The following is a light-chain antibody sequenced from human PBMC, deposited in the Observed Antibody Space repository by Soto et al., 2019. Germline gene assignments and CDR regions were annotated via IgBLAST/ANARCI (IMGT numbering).Light chain of an antibody. CDR2: KAS. Sequence: DIQMTQSPSTLSGSVGDRVTITCRASQTISSWVAWYQQKPGKAPKLLLYKASTLKSGVPSRFSGSGSGTEFTVTISSLQPDEFATYYCQHYNSYSEAFGQGTKVELK. J-gene: IGKJ1*01. CDR3: QHYNSYSEA. CDR1: QTISSW. V-gene: IGKV1-5*03.